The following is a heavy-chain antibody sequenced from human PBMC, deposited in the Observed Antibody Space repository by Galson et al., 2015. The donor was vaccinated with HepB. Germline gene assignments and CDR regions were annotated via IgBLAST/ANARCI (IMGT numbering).Heavy chain of an antibody. Sequence: SLRLSCAASGFTFRDYSINWVCQAPGKGLEWVSYISAGSRYMYYADSVRGRFTISRDNAENSLYLQMNSLRAEDTGVYYCARAGYCGGDCYAIQRYWYFDLWGRGTLVTVSS. CDR1: GFTFRDYS. CDR3: ARAGYCGGDCYAIQRYWYFDL. J-gene: IGHJ2*01. CDR2: ISAGSRYM. D-gene: IGHD2-21*02. V-gene: IGHV3-21*01.